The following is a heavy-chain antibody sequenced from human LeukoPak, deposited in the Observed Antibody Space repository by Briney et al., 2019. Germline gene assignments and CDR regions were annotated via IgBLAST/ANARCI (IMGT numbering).Heavy chain of an antibody. CDR2: IVVGSGNT. V-gene: IGHV1-58*02. J-gene: IGHJ5*02. Sequence: SVKVSCKDFGYTFNDSAMQWVRQARGQRLEWKGWIVVGSGNTNYAQTFQGRVTITRDMSTSTAYIELDDLRSEDTAVYYCAAGGYSSQNWFDPWGQGTLVTVSS. CDR3: AAGGYSSQNWFDP. D-gene: IGHD5-12*01. CDR1: GYTFNDSA.